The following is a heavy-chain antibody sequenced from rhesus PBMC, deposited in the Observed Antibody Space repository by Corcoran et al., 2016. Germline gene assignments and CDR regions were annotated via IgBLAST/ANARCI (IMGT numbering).Heavy chain of an antibody. Sequence: QVQLQESGPGLVKPSETLSLTCAVSGRSFSSYWWSWIRQPPGKGLEWVGENNGNNGSTNYNPSLKSRVTISKDASKNQFSLKLRAVTAADTAVYYCAREGGIAAAGVDYWGQGVLVTVSS. CDR3: AREGGIAAAGVDY. J-gene: IGHJ4*01. D-gene: IGHD6-25*01. CDR2: NNGNNGST. V-gene: IGHV4-80*01. CDR1: GRSFSSYW.